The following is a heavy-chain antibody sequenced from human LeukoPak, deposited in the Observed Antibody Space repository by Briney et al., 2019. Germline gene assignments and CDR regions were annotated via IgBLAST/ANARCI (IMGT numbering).Heavy chain of an antibody. D-gene: IGHD3-22*01. J-gene: IGHJ4*02. V-gene: IGHV1-18*01. Sequence: ASVKVSCKASGYTFTSYGIRWVRQAPGQGLEWMGWISAYSGNTNYGQKLQGRVTMTTDTSTSTAYMELRSLRSDDTAVYFCARESSGLDYWGLGTLVTVSS. CDR2: ISAYSGNT. CDR1: GYTFTSYG. CDR3: ARESSGLDY.